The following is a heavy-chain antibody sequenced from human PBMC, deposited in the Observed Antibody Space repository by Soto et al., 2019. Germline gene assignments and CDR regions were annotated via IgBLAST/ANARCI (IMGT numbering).Heavy chain of an antibody. J-gene: IGHJ4*02. Sequence: QVQLVESGGGVVPPGRSLRLSCAASGFTFSSYGMHWVRQAPGKGLGWVAVISYDGSNKYYADSVKGRFTISRDNSKNTLYLQMNSLRAEDTAVYYCAKDSGFRGFGESALDYWGQGTLVTVSS. CDR1: GFTFSSYG. V-gene: IGHV3-30*18. D-gene: IGHD3-10*01. CDR2: ISYDGSNK. CDR3: AKDSGFRGFGESALDY.